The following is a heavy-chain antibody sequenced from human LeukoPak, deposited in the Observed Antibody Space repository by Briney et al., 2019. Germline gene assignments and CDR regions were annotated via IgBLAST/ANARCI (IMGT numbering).Heavy chain of an antibody. CDR3: AKDTNYYDSSGYYLNFDY. J-gene: IGHJ4*02. Sequence: PGGSLRLSCAASGFTFNSYAMSWVRQAPGKGLEWVSAISGSGGSTYYADSVKGRFTISRDNSKNTLYLQMNSLRAEDTAVYYCAKDTNYYDSSGYYLNFDYWGQGTLVTVSS. D-gene: IGHD3-22*01. V-gene: IGHV3-23*01. CDR1: GFTFNSYA. CDR2: ISGSGGST.